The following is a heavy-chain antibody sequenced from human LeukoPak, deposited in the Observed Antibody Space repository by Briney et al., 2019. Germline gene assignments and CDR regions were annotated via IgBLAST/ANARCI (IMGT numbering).Heavy chain of an antibody. CDR2: IYWDNDK. J-gene: IGHJ4*02. V-gene: IGHV2-5*02. D-gene: IGHD6-19*01. Sequence: SGPTLVKPTQTLTLTCTFSGFSLSIRGEGVGWIRQPPGKALEWLALIYWDNDKLYSPSLQSRLTITMDTSKNQVVLTMTNMDPVDTATYYCAHRRQYSDGWYYFDYWGQGALVTVSS. CDR3: AHRRQYSDGWYYFDY. CDR1: GFSLSIRGEG.